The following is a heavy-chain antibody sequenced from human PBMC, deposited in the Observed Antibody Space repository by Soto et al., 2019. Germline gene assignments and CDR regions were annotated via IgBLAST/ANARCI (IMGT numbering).Heavy chain of an antibody. D-gene: IGHD3-22*01. CDR3: ARDYYDVAPGLPVGFDY. V-gene: IGHV1-3*01. J-gene: IGHJ4*02. CDR1: GYTFTSYA. CDR2: INAVIGKT. Sequence: ASVKVSCKASGYTFTSYAMHWVRQAPGQRLEWMGGINAVIGKTKYSQKFQGRVTITTVASASTAYMELSSLRSEDTAVYYCARDYYDVAPGLPVGFDYWGQGTLVTVSS.